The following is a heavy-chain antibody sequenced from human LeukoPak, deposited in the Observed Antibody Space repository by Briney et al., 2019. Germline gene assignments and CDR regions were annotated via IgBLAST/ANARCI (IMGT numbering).Heavy chain of an antibody. J-gene: IGHJ3*02. CDR3: AKDIQYYYDSSGYVAGAFDI. D-gene: IGHD3-22*01. Sequence: SGGSLRLSCAASGLIFDDYTMHWVRQAPGKGLEWVSLISRNGAVTKYADSVRGRFTVSRDNSKNSLYLQMNSLRAEDTALYYCAKDIQYYYDSSGYVAGAFDIWGQGTMVTVSS. CDR2: ISRNGAVT. V-gene: IGHV3-43*01. CDR1: GLIFDDYT.